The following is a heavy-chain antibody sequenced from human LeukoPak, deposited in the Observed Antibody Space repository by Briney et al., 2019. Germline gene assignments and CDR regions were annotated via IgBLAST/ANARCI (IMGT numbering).Heavy chain of an antibody. V-gene: IGHV1-69*13. J-gene: IGHJ4*02. CDR2: IIPIFGTA. Sequence: SVKVSCKASGGTFSSYAISWVRQAPGQGLEWMGGIIPIFGTANYAQKFQGRVTITADESTSTAYMELSSLRSEDTAVYYCETYYYDSSGYLGVDDWGQGTLVTVSS. CDR1: GGTFSSYA. CDR3: ETYYYDSSGYLGVDD. D-gene: IGHD3-22*01.